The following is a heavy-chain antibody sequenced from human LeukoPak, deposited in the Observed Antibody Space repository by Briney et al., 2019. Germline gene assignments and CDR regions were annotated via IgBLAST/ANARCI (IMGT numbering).Heavy chain of an antibody. CDR1: GFTFSSYW. Sequence: GGSLLLSCAAAGFTFSSYWMNWARQAPGKGLEWVASINHNGNVNYYVYSVKGRFTISRDNAKNSLYLQMSNFRAEDTAVYFCARGGGLDVWGQGATVTVSS. CDR3: ARGGGLDV. J-gene: IGHJ6*02. CDR2: INHNGNVN. D-gene: IGHD3-16*01. V-gene: IGHV3-7*03.